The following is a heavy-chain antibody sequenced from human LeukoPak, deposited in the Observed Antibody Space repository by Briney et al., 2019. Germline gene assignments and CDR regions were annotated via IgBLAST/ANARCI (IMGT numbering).Heavy chain of an antibody. Sequence: GGSLRLSCAASGFTFSTYWMSWVRQAPGKGLEWVANIKQDGSEKYYVDSVKGRFTISRDNTKNSLYLQMNSLRAEDTAVYYCASLVGADHYWGQGTLVTVSS. V-gene: IGHV3-7*01. CDR2: IKQDGSEK. CDR3: ASLVGADHY. D-gene: IGHD1-26*01. CDR1: GFTFSTYW. J-gene: IGHJ4*02.